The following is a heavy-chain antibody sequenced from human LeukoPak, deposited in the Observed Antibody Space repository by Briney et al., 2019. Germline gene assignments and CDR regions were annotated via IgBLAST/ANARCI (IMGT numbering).Heavy chain of an antibody. Sequence: PGGSLRLSCAASGFTFSSYEMKWVRQAPGKGLEWVSYISTISSVIYYADSVKGRFTISRDNAKNTLYLQMNSLRVEDTAVYYCARGGTFDPWGQGTLVTVSS. CDR3: ARGGTFDP. J-gene: IGHJ5*02. CDR1: GFTFSSYE. CDR2: ISTISSVI. V-gene: IGHV3-48*03. D-gene: IGHD3-16*01.